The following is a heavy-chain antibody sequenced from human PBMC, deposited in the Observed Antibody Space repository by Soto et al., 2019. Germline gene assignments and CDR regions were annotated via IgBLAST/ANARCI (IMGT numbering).Heavy chain of an antibody. Sequence: NPSETLSLTCTVSGGSISSSSYYWGWIRQPPGKGLEWIGSIYYSGSTYYNPSLKSRVTISVDTSKNQFSLKLSSVTAADTAVYYCPLLSSTNGDGMDVWGQGTTVTVSS. CDR1: GGSISSSSYY. CDR2: IYYSGST. V-gene: IGHV4-39*01. CDR3: PLLSSTNGDGMDV. D-gene: IGHD2-2*01. J-gene: IGHJ6*02.